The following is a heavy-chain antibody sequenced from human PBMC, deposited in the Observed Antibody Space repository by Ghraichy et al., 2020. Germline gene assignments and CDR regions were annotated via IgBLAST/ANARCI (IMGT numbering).Heavy chain of an antibody. D-gene: IGHD5-18*01. CDR1: GFTFSSYG. J-gene: IGHJ4*02. V-gene: IGHV3-33*01. Sequence: GGSLRLSCAASGFTFSSYGMHWVRQAPGKGLEWVAVIWYDGSNKYYADSVKGRFTISRDNSKNTLYLQMNSLRAEDTAVYYCARDYLYRNAYSYGAAIDYWSQGTLVTVSS. CDR3: ARDYLYRNAYSYGAAIDY. CDR2: IWYDGSNK.